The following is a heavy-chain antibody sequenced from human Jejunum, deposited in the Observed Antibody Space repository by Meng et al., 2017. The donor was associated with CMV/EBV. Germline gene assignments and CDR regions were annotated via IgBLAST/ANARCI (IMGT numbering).Heavy chain of an antibody. Sequence: QGPVRQWGAGSLKPSETRFLTCGVYGGSFSNYYWSLIRQSPGKGLEWIGEIHPSGSTYYNPSLNSRVTMSVDTSKNQFSLNLRSVTAADTAVYYCSRGADAYKSGRSWGQGTLVTVSS. V-gene: IGHV4-34*01. CDR1: GGSFSNYY. CDR3: SRGADAYKSGRS. CDR2: IHPSGST. J-gene: IGHJ5*02. D-gene: IGHD5-24*01.